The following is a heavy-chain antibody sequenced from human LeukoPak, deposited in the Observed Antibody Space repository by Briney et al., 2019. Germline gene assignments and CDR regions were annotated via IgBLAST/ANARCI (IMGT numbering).Heavy chain of an antibody. V-gene: IGHV3-11*01. Sequence: GGSLRLSCAASRFTFSDFYMSWIRQAPGKGLEWIAYITNTGNTVHYADSVMGRFTISRDNAKKSLYLQMNSLRDDDTAVYYCARNLGYCVGEKCYYFDPWGQGTLVTVSS. CDR3: ARNLGYCVGEKCYYFDP. D-gene: IGHD2-21*01. CDR2: ITNTGNTV. J-gene: IGHJ5*02. CDR1: RFTFSDFY.